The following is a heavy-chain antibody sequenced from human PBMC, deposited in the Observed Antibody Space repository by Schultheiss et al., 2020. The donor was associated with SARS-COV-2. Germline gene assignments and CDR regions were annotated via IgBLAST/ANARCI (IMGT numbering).Heavy chain of an antibody. Sequence: GGSLRLSCAASGFTFSSYGMHWVRQAPGKGLEWVAVIWYDGSNKYYADSVKGRFTISRDNSKNTLYLKMNSLRAEDTAVYYCAREGLENYYGSGSYKAFDYWGQGTLVTVSS. J-gene: IGHJ4*02. CDR2: IWYDGSNK. V-gene: IGHV3-33*01. D-gene: IGHD3-10*01. CDR3: AREGLENYYGSGSYKAFDY. CDR1: GFTFSSYG.